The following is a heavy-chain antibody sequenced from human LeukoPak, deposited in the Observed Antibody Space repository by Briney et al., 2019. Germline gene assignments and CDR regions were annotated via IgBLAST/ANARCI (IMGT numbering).Heavy chain of an antibody. Sequence: PGGSLRLSCVASGLIFSDAWMNWVRQAPGKGLEWVGRIKSKVDGGTVDYAAPVKGRFTISRDDSKSTLNLQLNSLKTEDSAVYYCTKDPPLTGGVYSAYWGQGTLVTVSS. V-gene: IGHV3-15*07. CDR3: TKDPPLTGGVYSAY. D-gene: IGHD7-27*01. J-gene: IGHJ4*02. CDR2: IKSKVDGGTV. CDR1: GLIFSDAW.